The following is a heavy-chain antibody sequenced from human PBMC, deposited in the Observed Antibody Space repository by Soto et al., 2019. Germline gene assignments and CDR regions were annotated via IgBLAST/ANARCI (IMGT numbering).Heavy chain of an antibody. CDR3: ARDRFIAAAGTNWFDP. D-gene: IGHD6-13*01. J-gene: IGHJ5*02. V-gene: IGHV3-30-3*01. CDR2: ISYDGSNK. CDR1: GFTFSSYA. Sequence: GGSLRLSCAASGFTFSSYAMHWVRQAPGKGLEWVAVISYDGSNKYYADSVKGRFTISRDNSKNTLYLQMDSLRAEDTAVYYCARDRFIAAAGTNWFDPWGQGTLVTVSS.